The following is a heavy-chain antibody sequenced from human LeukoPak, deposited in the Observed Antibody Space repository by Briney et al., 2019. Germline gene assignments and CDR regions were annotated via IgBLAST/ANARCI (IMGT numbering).Heavy chain of an antibody. CDR2: INHSGST. V-gene: IGHV4-34*01. Sequence: SKTLSLTCAVYGGSFSGYYWSWIRQAPGKGLEWIGEINHSGSTNYNPSLKSRVTISVDTSKNQFSLKLSSVTAADTAVYYCARVGLGGYHSSGSPATGMDVWGQGTTVTVSS. J-gene: IGHJ6*02. CDR3: ARVGLGGYHSSGSPATGMDV. CDR1: GGSFSGYY. D-gene: IGHD3-22*01.